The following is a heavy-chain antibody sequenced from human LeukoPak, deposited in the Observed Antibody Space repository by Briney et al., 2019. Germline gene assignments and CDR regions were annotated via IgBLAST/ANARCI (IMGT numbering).Heavy chain of an antibody. CDR2: ISYDGSNK. V-gene: IGHV3-30*03. CDR3: ARGRTYYYDSSGYYSSWFDP. J-gene: IGHJ5*02. CDR1: GFTFSSYG. D-gene: IGHD3-22*01. Sequence: GGSLRLSCAASGFTFSSYGMHWVRQAPGKGLEWVAVISYDGSNKYFADSVKGRFTISRDNSKNTLYLQMNSLRAEDTAVYYCARGRTYYYDSSGYYSSWFDPWGQGTLVTVSS.